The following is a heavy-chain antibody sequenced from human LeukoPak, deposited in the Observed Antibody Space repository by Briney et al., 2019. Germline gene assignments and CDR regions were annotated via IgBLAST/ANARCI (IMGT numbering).Heavy chain of an antibody. V-gene: IGHV3-23*01. J-gene: IGHJ4*02. D-gene: IGHD3-22*01. Sequence: GGSLRLSCAASGFTFSSYAMSWVRQAPGKGLEWVSAISGSGGSTYYADSVKGRFTISRDNSKNTLYLQMNSLRAEDTAVYYCAKDRRRGTYYYDSSGLFDYWGQGTLVTVSS. CDR3: AKDRRRGTYYYDSSGLFDY. CDR1: GFTFSSYA. CDR2: ISGSGGST.